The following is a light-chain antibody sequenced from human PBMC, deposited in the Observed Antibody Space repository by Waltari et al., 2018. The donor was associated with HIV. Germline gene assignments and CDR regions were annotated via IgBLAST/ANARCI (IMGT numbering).Light chain of an antibody. Sequence: VMTQSPVSLVVPLGERATINCKSSQRVLYSSNNKNYLAWYQQKPGQPPKLLIYWASTRESGVPDRFSGSGSGTDFTLTISSLQAEDVAVYYCQQYYSTPYTFGQGTKLEIK. CDR3: QQYYSTPYT. J-gene: IGKJ2*01. V-gene: IGKV4-1*01. CDR1: QRVLYSSNNKNY. CDR2: WAS.